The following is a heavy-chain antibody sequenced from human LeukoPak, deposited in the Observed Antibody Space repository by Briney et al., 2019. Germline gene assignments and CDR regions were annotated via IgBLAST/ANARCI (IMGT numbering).Heavy chain of an antibody. CDR1: GYTFTSYG. Sequence: VASVKVSCKASGYTFTSYGISWVRQAPRQGLEWMGWISAYNGNTNYAQKLQGRVTMTTDTSTSTAYMELRSLRSDDTAVYYCASSHRVPHCSSTSCQSSGFDYWGQGTLVTVSS. J-gene: IGHJ4*02. D-gene: IGHD2-2*01. V-gene: IGHV1-18*04. CDR3: ASSHRVPHCSSTSCQSSGFDY. CDR2: ISAYNGNT.